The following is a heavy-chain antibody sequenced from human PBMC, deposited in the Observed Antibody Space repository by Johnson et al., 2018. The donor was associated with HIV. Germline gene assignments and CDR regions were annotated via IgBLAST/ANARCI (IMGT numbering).Heavy chain of an antibody. V-gene: IGHV3-11*04. J-gene: IGHJ3*02. CDR2: ISSRGSTI. D-gene: IGHD6-19*01. CDR1: GFTFSDYY. Sequence: QVQLVESGGGLVQPGGYLRLSCAASGFTFSDYYMSWIRQAPGKGLEWVSYISSRGSTIYYADSVKGRFTISRDNDKNSLYLHMNSLRAEDTALYYCARDKVWQWLSSRDADAFDIWGQGTMVSVSS. CDR3: ARDKVWQWLSSRDADAFDI.